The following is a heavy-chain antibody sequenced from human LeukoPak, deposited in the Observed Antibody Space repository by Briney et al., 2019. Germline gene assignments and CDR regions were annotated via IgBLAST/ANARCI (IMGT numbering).Heavy chain of an antibody. CDR1: GGSFCGYS. CDR3: ARGRGGNYAGSLDS. CDR2: INHSGAT. V-gene: IGHV4-34*01. Sequence: SETLSLTCAVYGGSFCGYSWSWLRQPPGEGLEWIGEINHSGATNYNPSLKSRVTISVDTSKNQFSLKLRSVTAADTAVYYCARGRGGNYAGSLDSWGQGTLVTVSS. D-gene: IGHD4-23*01. J-gene: IGHJ4*02.